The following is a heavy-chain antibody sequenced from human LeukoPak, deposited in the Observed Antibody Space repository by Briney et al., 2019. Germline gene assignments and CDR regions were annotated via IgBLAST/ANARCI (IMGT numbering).Heavy chain of an antibody. Sequence: PGGSLRLSCAASGFTFSNYAMNWVRQAPGKGLEWVSAISASAGRTYYADSVKGRFTISRDNSKSTLYLQINSLRAEDTAVYYCAKSGYNRFDYWGQGTLVTVSS. CDR3: AKSGYNRFDY. D-gene: IGHD5-24*01. CDR1: GFTFSNYA. V-gene: IGHV3-23*01. CDR2: ISASAGRT. J-gene: IGHJ4*02.